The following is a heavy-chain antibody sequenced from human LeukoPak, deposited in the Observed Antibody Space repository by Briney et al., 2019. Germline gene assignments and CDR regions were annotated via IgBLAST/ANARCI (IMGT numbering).Heavy chain of an antibody. Sequence: GGSLRLSCAASGFTFDDYGMSWVRQAPGKGLEWVSGINWNGGSTGYADSVKGRFTISRDNAKNSLYLQMNSLRAEDTAVYYCAREEGGKLGIDYYFDYWGQGTLVTVSS. D-gene: IGHD7-27*01. J-gene: IGHJ4*02. V-gene: IGHV3-20*04. CDR1: GFTFDDYG. CDR2: INWNGGST. CDR3: AREEGGKLGIDYYFDY.